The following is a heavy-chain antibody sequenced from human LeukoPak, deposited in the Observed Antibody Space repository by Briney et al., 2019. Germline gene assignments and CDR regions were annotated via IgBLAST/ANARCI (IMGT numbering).Heavy chain of an antibody. CDR1: GFTFSSYW. CDR2: IKQDGSEK. D-gene: IGHD6-6*01. CDR3: ARVVYNSSPDYYYYYMDV. Sequence: GGSLRLSCAGSGFTFSSYWMNWVRQAPGKGLEWVANIKQDGSEKYYVDSVKGRFTISRDDAKNSLYLQMNSLRAEDTAVYYCARVVYNSSPDYYYYYMDVWGKGTTVTVSS. J-gene: IGHJ6*03. V-gene: IGHV3-7*01.